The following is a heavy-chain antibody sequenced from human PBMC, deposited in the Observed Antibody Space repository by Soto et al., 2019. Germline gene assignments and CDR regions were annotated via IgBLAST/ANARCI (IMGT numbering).Heavy chain of an antibody. D-gene: IGHD2-8*02. CDR3: AKVMSRPVVYAILGC. CDR2: ISGSGGST. J-gene: IGHJ4*02. Sequence: GGSLRLSCAASGFTFSSYAMSWVRQAPGKGLEWVSAISGSGGSTYYADSVKGRFTISRDNSKNTLYLQMNSLRAEDTAVYYCAKVMSRPVVYAILGCWGQGTLVTVSS. CDR1: GFTFSSYA. V-gene: IGHV3-23*01.